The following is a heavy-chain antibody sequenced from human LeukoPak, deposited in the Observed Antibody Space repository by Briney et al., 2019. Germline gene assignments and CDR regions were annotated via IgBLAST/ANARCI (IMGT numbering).Heavy chain of an antibody. CDR1: GGSFSGYY. CDR2: INHSGST. J-gene: IGHJ6*03. CDR3: ARNQGYYYYYMDV. Sequence: PSETLSLTCAVYGGSFSGYYWSWIRQPPGKGLEWIGEINHSGSTNYNPSLKSRVTISVDTSKSQFSLKLSSVAAAGTAVYYCARNQGYYYYYMDVWGKGTTVTVSS. V-gene: IGHV4-34*01.